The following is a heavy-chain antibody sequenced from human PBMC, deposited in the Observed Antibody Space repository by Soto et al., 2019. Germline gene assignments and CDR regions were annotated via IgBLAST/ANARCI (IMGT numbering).Heavy chain of an antibody. V-gene: IGHV4-39*01. D-gene: IGHD5-12*01. J-gene: IGHJ6*02. CDR2: IYYSGST. Sequence: SETLSLTCTVSGDSISSYYWGWIRQPPGKGLEWIGSIYYSGSTYYNPSLKSRVTISVDTSKNQFSLKLSSVTAADTAVYYCTLQRWLQLRYYYYYGMDVWGQGTTVTVSS. CDR3: TLQRWLQLRYYYYYGMDV. CDR1: GDSISSYY.